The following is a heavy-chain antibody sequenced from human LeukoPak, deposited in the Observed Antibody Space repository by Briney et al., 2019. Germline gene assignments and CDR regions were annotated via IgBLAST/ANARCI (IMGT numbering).Heavy chain of an antibody. J-gene: IGHJ4*02. CDR3: AKDLDYYGSGSAFDY. CDR1: GFTFSSYE. V-gene: IGHV3-48*03. CDR2: ISSSGSTI. Sequence: GGSLRLSCAASGFTFSSYEMNWVRQAPGKGLEWVSYISSSGSTIYYADSVKGRFTISRDNAKNSLYLQMNSLRAEDTAVYYCAKDLDYYGSGSAFDYWGQGTLVTVSS. D-gene: IGHD3-10*01.